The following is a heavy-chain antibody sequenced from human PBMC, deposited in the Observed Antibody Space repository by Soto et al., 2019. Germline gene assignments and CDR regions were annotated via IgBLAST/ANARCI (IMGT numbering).Heavy chain of an antibody. CDR1: GFTFSSYA. CDR2: ISGSGGST. CDR3: AKDRGGYCSGGSCYWVGAFDI. Sequence: EVQLLESGGGLVQPGGSLRLSCAASGFTFSSYAMSWVRQAPGKGPEWVSAISGSGGSTYYADSVKGRFTISRDNSKNTLYLQMNSLRAEDTAVYYCAKDRGGYCSGGSCYWVGAFDIWGQGTMVTVSS. V-gene: IGHV3-23*01. D-gene: IGHD2-15*01. J-gene: IGHJ3*02.